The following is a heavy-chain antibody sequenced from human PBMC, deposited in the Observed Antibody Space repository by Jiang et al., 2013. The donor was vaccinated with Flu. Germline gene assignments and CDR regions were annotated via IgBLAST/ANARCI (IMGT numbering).Heavy chain of an antibody. Sequence: SGAEVKRPGSSVKVSCKASGGTFSRHAINWMRQAPGQGLEWMGGLIPTLGTGNYAQKFQGRVTITADESTTTAYMELSSLRFDDTAVYYCARDSGTMTAGTMDYWGQGTLVTISS. D-gene: IGHD6-13*01. V-gene: IGHV1-69*01. J-gene: IGHJ4*02. CDR2: LIPTLGTG. CDR1: GGTFSRHA. CDR3: ARDSGTMTAGTMDY.